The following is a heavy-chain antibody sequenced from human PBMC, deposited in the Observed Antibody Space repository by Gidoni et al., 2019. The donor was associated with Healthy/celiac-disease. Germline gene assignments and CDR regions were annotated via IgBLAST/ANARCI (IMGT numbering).Heavy chain of an antibody. CDR1: GGSISSSSYY. CDR2: IYYSGST. D-gene: IGHD2-2*01. V-gene: IGHV4-39*01. J-gene: IGHJ4*02. Sequence: QLQLQESGPGLVKPSETLSLTCTVSGGSISSSSYYWGWIRQPPGKGLEWIGSIYYSGSTYYNPSLKSRVTISVDTSKNQFSLKLSSVTAADTAVYYCATQPLGYCSSTSCHPDYWGQGTLVTVSS. CDR3: ATQPLGYCSSTSCHPDY.